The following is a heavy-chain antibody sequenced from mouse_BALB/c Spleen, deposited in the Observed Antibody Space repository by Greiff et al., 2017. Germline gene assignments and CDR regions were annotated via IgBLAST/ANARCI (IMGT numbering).Heavy chain of an antibody. CDR3: TREGVGGNYGFAY. V-gene: IGHV5-6-4*01. D-gene: IGHD2-1*01. CDR2: ISSGGSYT. J-gene: IGHJ3*01. CDR1: GFTFSSYT. Sequence: DVMLVESGGGLVKPGGSLKLSCAASGFTFSSYTMSWVRQTPEKRLEWVATISSGGSYTYYPDSVKGRFTISRDNAKNTLYLQMSSLKSEDTAMYYCTREGVGGNYGFAYWGQGTLVTVSA.